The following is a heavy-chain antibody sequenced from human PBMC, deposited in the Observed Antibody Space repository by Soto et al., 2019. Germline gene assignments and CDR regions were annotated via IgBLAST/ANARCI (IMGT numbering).Heavy chain of an antibody. D-gene: IGHD1-7*01. V-gene: IGHV1-2*02. Sequence: QVRLVQSGAEVKKPGASVKGTCKPSGYTFTDAYIHWVRQAPGQGLEWLGWINPKNGGTNYAQKFQGRVTMTRDTSSSTAFMELSSLNSNDTAVYYCAREEGTELDFWGQGTLVTVSS. CDR1: GYTFTDAY. J-gene: IGHJ4*02. CDR3: AREEGTELDF. CDR2: INPKNGGT.